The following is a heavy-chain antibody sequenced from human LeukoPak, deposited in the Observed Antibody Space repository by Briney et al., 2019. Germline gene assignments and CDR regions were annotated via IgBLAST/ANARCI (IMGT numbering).Heavy chain of an antibody. Sequence: ASVRVSCKASGYIFTDYYVHWIRQAPGQGLEWMGLINPNSGSTNFAQKFQGRVTMTRDTSITTAYMELSSLSSDDTAVYYCARGWQINSSGGFVDPWGQGTLVTVSS. J-gene: IGHJ5*02. CDR2: INPNSGST. D-gene: IGHD6-6*01. CDR1: GYIFTDYY. CDR3: ARGWQINSSGGFVDP. V-gene: IGHV1-2*02.